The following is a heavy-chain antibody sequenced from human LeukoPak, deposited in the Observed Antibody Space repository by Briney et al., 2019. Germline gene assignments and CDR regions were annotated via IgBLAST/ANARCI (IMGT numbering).Heavy chain of an antibody. Sequence: GESLKISCKGSGYSFTTYWISWVRQMPGKGLEWMGKIDPSDSYTNYSPSFQGHVTISVDKSISTAYLQWNCLKASDTAMYYCARRGSSWDGVGYWGQGTLVTVSS. CDR1: GYSFTTYW. CDR3: ARRGSSWDGVGY. D-gene: IGHD6-13*01. J-gene: IGHJ4*02. V-gene: IGHV5-10-1*01. CDR2: IDPSDSYT.